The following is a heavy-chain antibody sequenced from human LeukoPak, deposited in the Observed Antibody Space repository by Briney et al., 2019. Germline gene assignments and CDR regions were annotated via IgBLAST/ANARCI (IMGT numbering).Heavy chain of an antibody. CDR3: ARSEGGYSYGSNAFDI. J-gene: IGHJ3*02. D-gene: IGHD5-18*01. CDR2: ITPFNGNT. Sequence: ASVKVSFKASGYTFTYRYLHWVRQAPGQALEWMGWITPFNGNTNYAQKFQDRVTITRDRSMSTAYMELSSLRSEDTAMYYCARSEGGYSYGSNAFDIWGQGTMVTVSS. CDR1: GYTFTYRY. V-gene: IGHV1-45*02.